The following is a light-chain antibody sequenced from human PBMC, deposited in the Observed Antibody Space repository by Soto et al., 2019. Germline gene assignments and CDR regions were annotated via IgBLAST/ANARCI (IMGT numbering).Light chain of an antibody. Sequence: EVVLTQSPATLSLSPLDRSTLSFISIQSVSSNLAWYQQKPGQAPWLLIFAASTRATGVPARFSGSGSGTDFTLTISSLQSEDFAVYYCHQYDNWPLTWTFAQGTKVDIK. CDR3: HQYDNWPLTWT. CDR1: QSVSSN. J-gene: IGKJ1*01. CDR2: AAS. V-gene: IGKV3-15*01.